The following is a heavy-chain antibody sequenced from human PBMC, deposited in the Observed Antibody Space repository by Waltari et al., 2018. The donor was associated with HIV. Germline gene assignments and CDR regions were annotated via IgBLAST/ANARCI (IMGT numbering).Heavy chain of an antibody. J-gene: IGHJ6*02. CDR1: GFSFSISG. CDR2: IRYDGNTK. CDR3: AKELRSGYSYYYYGMDV. Sequence: QGQLVDSGGGVVKPGGSLRLSCAASGFSFSISGMHWARQAPGKGLEWVTFIRYDGNTKYYADSVKGRFTISRDNSKNTLYLQMSSLRAEDTAVYYCAKELRSGYSYYYYGMDVWGQGTTVTVSS. D-gene: IGHD2-15*01. V-gene: IGHV3-30*02.